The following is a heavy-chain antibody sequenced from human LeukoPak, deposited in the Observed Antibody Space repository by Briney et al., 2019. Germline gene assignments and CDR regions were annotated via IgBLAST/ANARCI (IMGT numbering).Heavy chain of an antibody. CDR3: ARSYCGGDCYSLLVPDY. Sequence: SETLSLTCTVSGFSISSGYYWGWIRQPPGKGLEWIGSVHHSGSTYHNSSLKTRVTTSVDTSKNQSSLKLSSVTAADTAVYYCARSYCGGDCYSLLVPDYWSQGTLVTVSS. V-gene: IGHV4-38-2*02. J-gene: IGHJ4*02. CDR2: VHHSGST. D-gene: IGHD2-21*02. CDR1: GFSISSGYY.